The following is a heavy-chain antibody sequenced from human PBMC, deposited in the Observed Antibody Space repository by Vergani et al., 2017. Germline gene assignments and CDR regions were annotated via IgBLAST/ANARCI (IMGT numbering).Heavy chain of an antibody. CDR2: IYSTGST. D-gene: IGHD3-9*01. CDR1: GGSFNTYY. J-gene: IGHJ6*02. CDR3: ARVMYRDEASTGYRLEGMDI. Sequence: QVQLEESGPGLVKPSETLSLTCTVSGGSFNTYYWSWIRQSPGKGLEWIGYIYSTGSTNYNPSLNIRVTMSVDTAKNQFSLKLRSVTAADTAVYFCARVMYRDEASTGYRLEGMDIWVQGTTVT. V-gene: IGHV4-59*13.